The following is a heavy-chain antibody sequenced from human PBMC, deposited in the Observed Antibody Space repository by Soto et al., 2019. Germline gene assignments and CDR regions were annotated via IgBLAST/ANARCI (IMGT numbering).Heavy chain of an antibody. D-gene: IGHD2-2*03. J-gene: IGHJ6*02. CDR2: INWNGGST. V-gene: IGHV3-20*04. CDR1: GFSFDVYG. Sequence: EVQLVESGGGVLRPGGSLRLSCAASGFSFDVYGMSWVRQAPGKGLEWVSGINWNGGSTGYADSVKGRFTISRDNAKNSLYLQMNSLRAEDTALYYGARDSGYCSSASCHYDYGMDGWGQGTTVTVSS. CDR3: ARDSGYCSSASCHYDYGMDG.